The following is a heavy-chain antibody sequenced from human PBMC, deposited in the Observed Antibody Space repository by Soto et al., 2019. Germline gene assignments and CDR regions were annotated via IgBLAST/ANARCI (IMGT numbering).Heavy chain of an antibody. CDR3: ARDDELWFGDGDGMDV. CDR2: ISSSSSTI. D-gene: IGHD3-10*01. J-gene: IGHJ6*02. V-gene: IGHV3-48*02. CDR1: GFTFSSYS. Sequence: EVQLVESGGGLVQPGGSLRLSCAASGFTFSSYSMNWVRQAPGKGLEWVSYISSSSSTIYYADSVKGRFTISRDNAKNSLYLQMNSLRDEDTAVYYCARDDELWFGDGDGMDVWGQGTTVTVSS.